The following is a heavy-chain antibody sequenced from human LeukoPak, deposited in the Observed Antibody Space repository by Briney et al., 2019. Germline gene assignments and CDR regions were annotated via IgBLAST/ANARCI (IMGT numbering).Heavy chain of an antibody. CDR1: GGTFSSYA. J-gene: IGHJ4*02. CDR3: ATEARDYSGSYYAFDY. V-gene: IGHV1-69*13. Sequence: SVKVSCKASGGTFSSYAISWVRQAPGQGLEWMGGIIPIFGTANYAQKFQGRVTITADESTSTAYMELSSLRSEDTAVYYCATEARDYSGSYYAFDYWGQGTLVTVSS. D-gene: IGHD1-26*01. CDR2: IIPIFGTA.